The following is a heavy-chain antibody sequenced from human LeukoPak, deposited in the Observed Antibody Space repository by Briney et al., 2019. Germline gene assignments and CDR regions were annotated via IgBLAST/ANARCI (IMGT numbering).Heavy chain of an antibody. V-gene: IGHV4-34*01. D-gene: IGHD3-22*01. J-gene: IGHJ4*02. Sequence: PSETLSLTCAVYGGSFSGYYWSWIRQPPGKGLEWIGEINHSGSTNYNPSLKSRVTISVDTSKNQFSLKLSSVTAADTAVYYCAREGDYYDSSGYSDYWGQGTLVTVSS. CDR2: INHSGST. CDR3: AREGDYYDSSGYSDY. CDR1: GGSFSGYY.